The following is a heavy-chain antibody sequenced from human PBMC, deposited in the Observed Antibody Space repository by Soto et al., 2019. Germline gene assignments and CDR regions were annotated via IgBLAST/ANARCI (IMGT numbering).Heavy chain of an antibody. J-gene: IGHJ6*02. CDR3: ARESGGNYAYGLDYYYGMDV. D-gene: IGHD4-4*01. CDR1: GFTFSSYG. Sequence: QVQLVESGGGVVQPGRSLRLSCAASGFTFSSYGMHWVRQAPGKGLEWVAVIWYDGSNKYYADSVKGRFTISRDNSKNTLYLQMNSLRAEDTAVYYCARESGGNYAYGLDYYYGMDVWGQGTTVTVSS. CDR2: IWYDGSNK. V-gene: IGHV3-33*01.